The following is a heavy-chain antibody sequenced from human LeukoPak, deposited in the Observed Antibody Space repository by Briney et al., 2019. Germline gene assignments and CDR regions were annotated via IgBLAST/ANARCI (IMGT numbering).Heavy chain of an antibody. J-gene: IGHJ3*02. V-gene: IGHV4-59*12. CDR1: GGSISSYY. CDR3: ARDRPDAFDI. Sequence: SETLSLTCTVSGGSISSYYWSWIRQPPGKGLEWIGYIYYSGSTNYNPSLKSRVTISVDTSKNQFSLKLSSVTAADTAVYYCARDRPDAFDIWGQGTMVTVSS. CDR2: IYYSGST.